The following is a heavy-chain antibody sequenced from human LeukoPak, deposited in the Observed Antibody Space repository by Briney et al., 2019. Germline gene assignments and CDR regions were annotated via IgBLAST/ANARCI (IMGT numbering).Heavy chain of an antibody. J-gene: IGHJ4*02. CDR2: IYHSGST. CDR3: ARAELTYYYDSSGYRRHNSCYFDY. Sequence: PSETLSLTCAVSGGPISSSNWWSWVRQPPGKGLEWIGEIYHSGSTNYNPSLKSRVTISVDTSKNQFSLKLSSVTAADTAVYYCARAELTYYYDSSGYRRHNSCYFDYWGQGTLVTVSS. V-gene: IGHV4-4*02. D-gene: IGHD3-22*01. CDR1: GGPISSSNW.